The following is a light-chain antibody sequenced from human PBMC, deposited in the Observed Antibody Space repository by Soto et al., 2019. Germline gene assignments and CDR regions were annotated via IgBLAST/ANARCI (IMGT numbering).Light chain of an antibody. CDR3: PQSYSTRT. V-gene: IGKV1-39*01. Sequence: DIQMTQSPSSLSASVGDRVTITCRASQSISSYLNWYQQKPGKAPKLLIYAASSLQSGVPSRFSGSGSGTDFTLTISSLQPEDFATYYCPQSYSTRTSGQGTKVEIK. CDR2: AAS. J-gene: IGKJ1*01. CDR1: QSISSY.